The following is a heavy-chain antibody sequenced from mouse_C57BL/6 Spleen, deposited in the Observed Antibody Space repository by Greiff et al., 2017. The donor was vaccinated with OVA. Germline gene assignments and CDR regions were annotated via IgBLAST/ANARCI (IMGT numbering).Heavy chain of an antibody. D-gene: IGHD2-4*01. CDR2: IYPGSGNT. CDR3: AVPYDYDAYAMDY. V-gene: IGHV1-66*01. J-gene: IGHJ4*01. CDR1: GYSFTSYY. Sequence: VQLQQSGPELVKPGASVKISCKASGYSFTSYYIHWVKQRPGQGLEWIGWIYPGSGNTKYNEKFKGKATLTADTSSSTAYMQLSSLTSEDSAVYYCAVPYDYDAYAMDYWGQGTSVTVSS.